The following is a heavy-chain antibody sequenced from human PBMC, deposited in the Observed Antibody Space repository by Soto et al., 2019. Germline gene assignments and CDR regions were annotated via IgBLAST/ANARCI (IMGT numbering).Heavy chain of an antibody. CDR1: GGTFSSYT. J-gene: IGHJ4*02. CDR3: ARGPMYYYGSGSFPLTYYFDY. CDR2: IIPIFGTA. Sequence: SVKVSCKASGGTFSSYTISWVRQAPGQGLEWMGGIIPIFGTANYAQKFQGRVTITADKSTSTAYMELSSLRSEDTAVYYCARGPMYYYGSGSFPLTYYFDYWGQGTLVTVSS. D-gene: IGHD3-10*01. V-gene: IGHV1-69*06.